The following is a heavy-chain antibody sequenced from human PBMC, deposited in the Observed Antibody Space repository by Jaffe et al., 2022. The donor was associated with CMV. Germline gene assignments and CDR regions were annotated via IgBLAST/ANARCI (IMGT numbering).Heavy chain of an antibody. CDR3: AKGLRVVAATTFDY. V-gene: IGHV3-9*01. J-gene: IGHJ4*02. D-gene: IGHD2-15*01. Sequence: EVQLVESGGGLVQPGRSLRLSCAASGFTFDDYAMHWVRQAPGKGLEWVSGISWNSGSIGYADSVKGRFTISRDNAKNSLYLQMNSLRAEDTALYYCAKGLRVVAATTFDYWGQGTLVTVSS. CDR2: ISWNSGSI. CDR1: GFTFDDYA.